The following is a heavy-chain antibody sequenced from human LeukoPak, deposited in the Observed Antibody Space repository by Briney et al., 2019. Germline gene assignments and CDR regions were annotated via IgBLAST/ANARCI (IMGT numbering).Heavy chain of an antibody. J-gene: IGHJ5*02. D-gene: IGHD3-3*01. CDR2: ISHSGST. Sequence: KSSETLSLTCAVYGGSFSDYFWSWIRQPPGKGLEWIGEISHSGSTTYNPSLRSRVTISVDKSKNQFSLKLSSVTAADTAVYYCARVESYYDFWSGLDPWGQGTLVTVSS. CDR3: ARVESYYDFWSGLDP. V-gene: IGHV4-34*01. CDR1: GGSFSDYF.